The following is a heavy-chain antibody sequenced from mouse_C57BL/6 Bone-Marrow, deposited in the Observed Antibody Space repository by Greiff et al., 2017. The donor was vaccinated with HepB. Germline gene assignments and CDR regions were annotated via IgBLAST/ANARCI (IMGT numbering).Heavy chain of an antibody. D-gene: IGHD1-1*01. Sequence: EVHLVESGGGLVKPGGSLKLSCAASGFTFSSYAMSWVRQTPEKRLEWVATISDGGSYTYYPDNVKGRFTISRDNAKNNLYLQMSHLKSEDTAMYYCARDGDYYGSSLDVWGTGTTVTVSS. CDR3: ARDGDYYGSSLDV. V-gene: IGHV5-4*01. CDR1: GFTFSSYA. CDR2: ISDGGSYT. J-gene: IGHJ1*03.